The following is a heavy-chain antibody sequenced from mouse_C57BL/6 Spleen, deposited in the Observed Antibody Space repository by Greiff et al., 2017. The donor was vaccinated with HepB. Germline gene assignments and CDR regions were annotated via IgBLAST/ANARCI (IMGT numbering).Heavy chain of an antibody. Sequence: EVKVVDSGGGLVKPGGSLKLSCAASGFTFSSYAMSWVRQTPEKRLEWVATISDGGSYTYYPDNVKGRFTISRDNAKNNLYLQMSHLKSEDTAMYYCARALSNYYGSIYYFDYWGQGTTLTVSS. D-gene: IGHD1-1*01. CDR3: ARALSNYYGSIYYFDY. CDR2: ISDGGSYT. V-gene: IGHV5-4*03. CDR1: GFTFSSYA. J-gene: IGHJ2*01.